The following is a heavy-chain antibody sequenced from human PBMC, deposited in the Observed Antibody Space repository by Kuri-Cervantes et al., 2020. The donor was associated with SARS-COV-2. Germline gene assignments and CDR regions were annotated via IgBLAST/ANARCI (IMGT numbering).Heavy chain of an antibody. Sequence: ASVPVSFKASRYTFTSYYMHWVRQAPGQGLEWMGIINPSGGSTSYAQKFQGRVTMTWDTSTSTVYMDLSSLRSEDTAVYYCARGVASYCGGDCYSGWFDPWGQGTLVTVSS. CDR2: INPSGGST. J-gene: IGHJ5*02. D-gene: IGHD2-21*02. V-gene: IGHV1-46*01. CDR3: ARGVASYCGGDCYSGWFDP. CDR1: RYTFTSYY.